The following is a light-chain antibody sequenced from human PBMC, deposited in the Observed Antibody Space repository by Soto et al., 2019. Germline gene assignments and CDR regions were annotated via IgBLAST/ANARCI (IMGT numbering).Light chain of an antibody. Sequence: IQLTQSPSSLSASVGDSVTITCRATHGITSYLAWYQQKPGKAPKLLIYAASSLQSGVPSRFSGSGSETDFTLTISSLQPEDFATYSCQQSYSTTWTFGQGTKVDIK. CDR1: HGITSY. J-gene: IGKJ1*01. V-gene: IGKV1-39*01. CDR3: QQSYSTTWT. CDR2: AAS.